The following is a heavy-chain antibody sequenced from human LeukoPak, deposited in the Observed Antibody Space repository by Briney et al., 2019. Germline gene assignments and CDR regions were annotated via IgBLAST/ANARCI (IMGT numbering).Heavy chain of an antibody. Sequence: GASVNVSCKASGGTFSSYAISWVRQAPGQGLEWMGGIIPIFGTANYAQKFQGRVTITADESTSTAYMELSSLRSEDTAVYYCARGRYCGGDCYRPYYFDYWGQGTLVTVSS. J-gene: IGHJ4*02. V-gene: IGHV1-69*13. CDR3: ARGRYCGGDCYRPYYFDY. CDR1: GGTFSSYA. D-gene: IGHD2-21*02. CDR2: IIPIFGTA.